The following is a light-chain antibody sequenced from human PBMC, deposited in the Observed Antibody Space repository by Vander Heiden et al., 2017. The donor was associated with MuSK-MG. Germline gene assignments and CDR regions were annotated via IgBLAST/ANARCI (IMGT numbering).Light chain of an antibody. CDR3: QSYDSSLSAYV. CDR1: SSNIGAGYD. V-gene: IGLV1-40*01. J-gene: IGLJ1*01. Sequence: SVLTQPPSASRAPGQRVTISCTGCSSNIGAGYDVHWCQQLPGTAPKLLIYGNSNRPSGVPDRFSGSKSGTSASLAITGLQAEDEADYYCQSYDSSLSAYVFGTGTKVTVL. CDR2: GNS.